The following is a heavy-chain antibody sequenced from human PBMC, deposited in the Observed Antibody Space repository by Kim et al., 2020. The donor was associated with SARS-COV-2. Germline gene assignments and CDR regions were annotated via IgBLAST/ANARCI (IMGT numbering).Heavy chain of an antibody. CDR3: ARDRWYYDSSQELDY. J-gene: IGHJ4*02. D-gene: IGHD3-22*01. Sequence: DSVKGRFTISRDNAKNTLYLQMNSLRAEDTAVYYCARDRWYYDSSQELDYWGQGTLVTVSS. V-gene: IGHV3-74*01.